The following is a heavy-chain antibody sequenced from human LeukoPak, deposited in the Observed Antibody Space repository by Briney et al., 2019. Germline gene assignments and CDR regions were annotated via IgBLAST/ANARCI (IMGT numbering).Heavy chain of an antibody. CDR2: ISSSGSTI. CDR3: ARDMARGAAFDI. Sequence: GGSLRLSCAASGFTFSDYYMSWIRQAPGKGLEWVSYISSSGSTIYYADSVKGRFTISRDNAKNSLYLRMNSLRAEDTAVYYCARDMARGAAFDIWGQGTMVTVSS. J-gene: IGHJ3*02. D-gene: IGHD3-10*01. V-gene: IGHV3-11*04. CDR1: GFTFSDYY.